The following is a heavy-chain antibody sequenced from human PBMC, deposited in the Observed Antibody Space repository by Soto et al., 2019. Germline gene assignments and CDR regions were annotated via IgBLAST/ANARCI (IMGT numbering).Heavy chain of an antibody. D-gene: IGHD6-19*01. J-gene: IGHJ4*02. CDR1: GFTFSSYG. Sequence: QVQLVESGGGVVQPGRSLRLSCAASGFTFSSYGMHWVRQAPGKGLEWVVVIWYDGSNKYSADSVKGRFTISRDNSKKTLDLQMNSLRAEDTGVYYCARDAWGRGWPDYLGQGTLVTVSS. V-gene: IGHV3-33*01. CDR2: IWYDGSNK. CDR3: ARDAWGRGWPDY.